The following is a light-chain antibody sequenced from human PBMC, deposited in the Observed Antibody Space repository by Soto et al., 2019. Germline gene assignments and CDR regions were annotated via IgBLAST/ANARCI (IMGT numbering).Light chain of an antibody. Sequence: QSALTQPASVSGSPGQSIAIACTGTSSDVGAYDYVSWYQQHPGKAPKVMIYDVTNRPSGVSNRFSGSKSGNTASLTISGLQAEDEADYYSSSHTSSSTYVFGTGTKLTVL. CDR2: DVT. J-gene: IGLJ1*01. CDR1: SSDVGAYDY. V-gene: IGLV2-14*01. CDR3: SSHTSSSTYV.